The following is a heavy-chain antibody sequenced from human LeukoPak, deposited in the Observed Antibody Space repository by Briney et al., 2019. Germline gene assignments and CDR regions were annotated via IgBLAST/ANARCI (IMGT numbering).Heavy chain of an antibody. D-gene: IGHD3-3*01. Sequence: SETLSLTCTVSGGSISSSSYYWGWIRQSPGKGLEWIGSIYYSGSTYYNPSLKSRVTISVDTSKNQFSLKLSSVTAADTAVYYCARVRRILGGARDIDYWGQGTLVTVSS. CDR3: ARVRRILGGARDIDY. V-gene: IGHV4-39*07. CDR1: GGSISSSSYY. CDR2: IYYSGST. J-gene: IGHJ4*02.